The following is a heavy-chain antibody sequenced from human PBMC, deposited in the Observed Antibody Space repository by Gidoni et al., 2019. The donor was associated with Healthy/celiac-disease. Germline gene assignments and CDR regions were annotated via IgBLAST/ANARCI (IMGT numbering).Heavy chain of an antibody. Sequence: QVQLVESGGGVVQPGRSLRLSCAASAVTSSSYAMHWVRQAPGKGLEWVAVISYDGSNKYYADSVKGRFTISRDNSKNTLYLQMNSLRAEDTAVYYCAKEYSSSSDYYGMDVWGQGTTVTVSS. CDR2: ISYDGSNK. D-gene: IGHD6-6*01. J-gene: IGHJ6*02. CDR1: AVTSSSYA. CDR3: AKEYSSSSDYYGMDV. V-gene: IGHV3-30-3*01.